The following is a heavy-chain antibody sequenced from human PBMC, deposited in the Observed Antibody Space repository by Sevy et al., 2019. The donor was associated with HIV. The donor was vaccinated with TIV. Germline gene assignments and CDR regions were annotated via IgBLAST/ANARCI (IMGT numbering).Heavy chain of an antibody. CDR2: MNPNSGNT. V-gene: IGHV1-8*01. CDR1: GYTFTSYD. CDR3: ARGGHHDYVWGSYRYHLDY. J-gene: IGHJ4*02. D-gene: IGHD3-16*02. Sequence: ASVKVSCKASGYTFTSYDINWVRQATGQGLEWMGWMNPNSGNTGYAQKFQGRVTMTRNTSISTAYLELSSLRSEDTAGYYCARGGHHDYVWGSYRYHLDYWGQGTLVTVSS.